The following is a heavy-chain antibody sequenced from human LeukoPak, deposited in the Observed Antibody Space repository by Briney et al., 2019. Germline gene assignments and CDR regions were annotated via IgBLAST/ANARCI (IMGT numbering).Heavy chain of an antibody. CDR1: GFTVSSNY. CDR2: IYSGGST. CDR3: ARETGGNWNRIDY. Sequence: GGSLRLSCAASGFTVSSNYMSWVRQAPGKGLEWVSVIYSGGSTYYADSVKGRFTISRDNSENTLYLQMNSLRAEDTAVYYCARETGGNWNRIDYWGQGTLVTVSS. V-gene: IGHV3-53*01. J-gene: IGHJ4*02. D-gene: IGHD1/OR15-1a*01.